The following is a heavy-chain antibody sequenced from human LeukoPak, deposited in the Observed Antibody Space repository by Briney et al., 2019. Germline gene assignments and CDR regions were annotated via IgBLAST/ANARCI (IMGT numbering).Heavy chain of an antibody. J-gene: IGHJ4*02. Sequence: SEPLSLTCAVYGGSFSGYYWSWIRQPPGKGLEWIGEINHSGSTNYNPSLKSRVTISVDTSKNQFSLKLSSVTAADTAVYYCARGGGHCSGGSCYYFDYWGQGTLVTVSS. CDR1: GGSFSGYY. V-gene: IGHV4-34*01. D-gene: IGHD2-15*01. CDR2: INHSGST. CDR3: ARGGGHCSGGSCYYFDY.